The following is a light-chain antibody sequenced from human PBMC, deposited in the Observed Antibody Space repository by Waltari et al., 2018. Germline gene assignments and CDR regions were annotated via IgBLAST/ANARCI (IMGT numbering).Light chain of an antibody. CDR3: QQYYAVPPT. CDR2: WAS. J-gene: IGKJ1*01. V-gene: IGKV4-1*01. CDR1: QSVSYSSNNKNY. Sequence: DLVMTQSPDSRPVSLGERATITCKSDQSVSYSSNNKNYLAWYRQKPGQPPQLLISWASTREFGVPDRFSGSGSGTDFTLTISSLQAEDVAVYYCQQYYAVPPTFGPGTKVEIK.